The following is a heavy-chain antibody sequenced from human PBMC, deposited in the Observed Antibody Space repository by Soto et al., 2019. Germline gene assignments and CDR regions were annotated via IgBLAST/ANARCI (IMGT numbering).Heavy chain of an antibody. Sequence: SETLSLTCAVYGGSFSGYYWSWIRQPPGKGLEWIGEINHSGSTNYNPSLKSRVTISVDTSKNQFSLKLSSVTAADTAVYYCARGGDIVVVPAAMRTIRGVRYHMDVWGKGTTVTVSS. CDR3: ARGGDIVVVPAAMRTIRGVRYHMDV. CDR2: INHSGST. V-gene: IGHV4-34*01. CDR1: GGSFSGYY. J-gene: IGHJ6*03. D-gene: IGHD2-2*01.